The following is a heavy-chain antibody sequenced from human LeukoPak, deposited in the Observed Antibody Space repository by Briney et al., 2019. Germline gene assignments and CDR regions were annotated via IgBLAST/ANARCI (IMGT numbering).Heavy chain of an antibody. Sequence: PGESVKISCKGSGYSFTSYWIGWVRQMPGKGVEWMGIIYLGDSDTRYSPSFQGQVTISADKSISTAYLQWSSLKASDTAMYYCARLRLAMGTTSYFDYWGQGTLVTVSS. D-gene: IGHD4-11*01. CDR2: IYLGDSDT. CDR3: ARLRLAMGTTSYFDY. V-gene: IGHV5-51*01. CDR1: GYSFTSYW. J-gene: IGHJ4*02.